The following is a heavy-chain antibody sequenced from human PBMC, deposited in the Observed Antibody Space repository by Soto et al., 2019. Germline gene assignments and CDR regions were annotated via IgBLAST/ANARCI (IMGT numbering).Heavy chain of an antibody. J-gene: IGHJ6*02. CDR2: IYYSGST. CDR3: ARDRYSSSGRGYYYYYGMDA. Sequence: SETLSLTCTVSGGSISSGGYYWSWIRQHPGKGLEWIGYIYYSGSTYYNPSLKSRVTISVDTSKNQFSLKLSSVTAADTAVYYCARDRYSSSGRGYYYYYGMDAWGQGTTVTVSS. CDR1: GGSISSGGYY. D-gene: IGHD6-13*01. V-gene: IGHV4-31*03.